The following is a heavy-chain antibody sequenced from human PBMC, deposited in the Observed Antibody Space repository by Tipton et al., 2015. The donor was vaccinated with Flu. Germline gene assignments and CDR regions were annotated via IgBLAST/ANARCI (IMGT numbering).Heavy chain of an antibody. CDR3: ARHIGPTGPDY. V-gene: IGHV4-39*01. J-gene: IGHJ4*02. Sequence: LRLSCIVSGGSINTDIYHWGWVRQSPVRGLEWIGSFFYTGATYYSPSLQSRVTISADTSKNQFSLKLISVTAADTAVYYCARHIGPTGPDYWGQGTLVTVSS. CDR2: FFYTGAT. CDR1: GGSINTDIYH.